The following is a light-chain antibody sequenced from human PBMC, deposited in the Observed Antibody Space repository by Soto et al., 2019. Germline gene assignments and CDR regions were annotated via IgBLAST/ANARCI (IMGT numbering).Light chain of an antibody. CDR3: KQYNNWRPDT. V-gene: IGKV3-15*01. CDR1: QIVSSN. Sequence: EIVMTQSPATLSVSPGERATLSCRASQIVSSNLAWYQQKPGQAPRLLIYGASTRATGIPARFSGSGSGTEFTLTISTLQSEDFAVYYCKQYNNWRPDTFCQGTKLEIK. CDR2: GAS. J-gene: IGKJ2*01.